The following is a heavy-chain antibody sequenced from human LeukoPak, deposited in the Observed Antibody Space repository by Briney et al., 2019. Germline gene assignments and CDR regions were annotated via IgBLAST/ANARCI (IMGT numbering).Heavy chain of an antibody. Sequence: GTLRLSCAASGFTFNTYGMSWVRQAPGKGLEWIGIISYNGTTYYNPPLKSRVTISVDTSKNQFSLKLSSVTAADTAVYYCAAVYGDLSFFDYWGQGTLVTVSS. V-gene: IGHV4-59*05. CDR3: AAVYGDLSFFDY. J-gene: IGHJ4*02. D-gene: IGHD4-17*01. CDR2: ISYNGTT. CDR1: GFTFNTYG.